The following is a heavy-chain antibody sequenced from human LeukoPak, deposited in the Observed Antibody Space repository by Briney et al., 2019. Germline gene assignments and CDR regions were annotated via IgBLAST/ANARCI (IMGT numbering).Heavy chain of an antibody. J-gene: IGHJ4*02. D-gene: IGHD6-13*01. CDR1: GFTFSTYS. CDR3: ARDESSSFLPYYIDF. CDR2: ISSSGSTR. V-gene: IGHV3-48*04. Sequence: PGGSLRLSCAASGFTFSTYSMNWVRQAPGKGLEWVSYISSSGSTRYYADSVKGRFTISRDNAKNSLYLQMNSLRAEDTAVYYCARDESSSFLPYYIDFWGQGTLVTVSS.